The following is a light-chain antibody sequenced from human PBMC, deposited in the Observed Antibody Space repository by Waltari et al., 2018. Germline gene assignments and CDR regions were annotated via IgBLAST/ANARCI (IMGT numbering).Light chain of an antibody. CDR2: LTS. CDR3: MQRLEFPPT. Sequence: DIVMTQSPLSLPVKPGEPASISCTSSETLLHSNGYLYLNWYLQKPGQSPQLLIYLTSNRSSGVPDRLSGSGSGTNFTLSITGVETEDVGLYYCMQRLEFPPTFGGGTKVELK. V-gene: IGKV2-28*01. CDR1: ETLLHSNGYLY. J-gene: IGKJ4*01.